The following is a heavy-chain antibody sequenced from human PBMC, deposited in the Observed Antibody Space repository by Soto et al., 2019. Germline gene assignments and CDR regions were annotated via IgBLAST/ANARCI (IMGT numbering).Heavy chain of an antibody. CDR3: AKSIRGLPGVHYYYGMDV. Sequence: QVQLVQSGAEVKKPGASVKVSCKASGYTFTSYDINWVRQATGQGLEWMGWMNPNSGNTGYAQKFQGRVTMTRNTSISTAYMELSSLRSEDTAVYYCAKSIRGLPGVHYYYGMDVWGQGTTVTVSS. CDR2: MNPNSGNT. D-gene: IGHD3-10*01. V-gene: IGHV1-8*01. CDR1: GYTFTSYD. J-gene: IGHJ6*02.